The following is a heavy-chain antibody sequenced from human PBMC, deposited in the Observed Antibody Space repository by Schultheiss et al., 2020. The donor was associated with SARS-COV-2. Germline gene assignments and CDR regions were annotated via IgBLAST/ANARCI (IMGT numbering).Heavy chain of an antibody. CDR2: IYYSGST. CDR1: GGSISSYY. CDR3: ANPYPGYCSGGSCYYGMDV. D-gene: IGHD2-15*01. J-gene: IGHJ6*02. V-gene: IGHV4-59*01. Sequence: SETLSLTCTVSGGSISSYYWSWIRQPPGKGLEWIGYIYYSGSTNYNPSLKSRVTISVDTSKNQFSLKLSSVTAADTAVYYCANPYPGYCSGGSCYYGMDVWGQGTTVTVSS.